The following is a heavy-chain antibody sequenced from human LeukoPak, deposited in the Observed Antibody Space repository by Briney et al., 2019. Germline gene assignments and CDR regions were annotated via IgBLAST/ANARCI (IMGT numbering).Heavy chain of an antibody. CDR1: GFTFSSYA. V-gene: IGHV3-23*01. Sequence: GGSLRLSCAASGFTFSSYAMSWVRQAPGKGLEWVSGISGSGGSTYYADSVKGRFTISRDNSKNTLYLQMNSLRAEDKAVYYCSKEAVRGNYNWFDPWGQGTLVTVSS. J-gene: IGHJ5*02. CDR3: SKEAVRGNYNWFDP. CDR2: ISGSGGST. D-gene: IGHD3-10*01.